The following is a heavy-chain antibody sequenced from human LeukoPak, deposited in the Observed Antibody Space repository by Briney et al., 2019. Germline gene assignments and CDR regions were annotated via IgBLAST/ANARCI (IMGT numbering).Heavy chain of an antibody. V-gene: IGHV3-21*01. CDR3: ARIQSSIDHFGMDV. Sequence: PGGSLRLSCTGAGFTFATYTFNWVRQAPGKGLEWVASIGATQTYIYYADSVKGRFTVSRDNAENSLYLQMNSLRAEDTAVFYCARIQSSIDHFGMDVWGQGTTVTVSS. CDR2: IGATQTYI. CDR1: GFTFATYT. D-gene: IGHD3-3*02. J-gene: IGHJ6*02.